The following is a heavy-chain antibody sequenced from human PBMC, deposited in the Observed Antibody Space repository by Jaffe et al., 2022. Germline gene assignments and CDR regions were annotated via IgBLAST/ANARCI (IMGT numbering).Heavy chain of an antibody. CDR1: GGTFSSYA. V-gene: IGHV1-69*05. CDR2: IIPIFGTA. Sequence: QVQLVQSGAEVKKPGSSVKVSCKASGGTFSSYAISWVRQAPGQGLEWMGGIIPIFGTANYAQKFQGRVTITTDESTSTAYMELSSLRSEDTAVYYCARVVRDGELLYTNWYFDLWGRGTLVTVSS. J-gene: IGHJ2*01. CDR3: ARVVRDGELLYTNWYFDL. D-gene: IGHD3-10*01.